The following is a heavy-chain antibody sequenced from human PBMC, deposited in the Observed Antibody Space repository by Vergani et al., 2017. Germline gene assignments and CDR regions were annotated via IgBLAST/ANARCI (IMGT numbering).Heavy chain of an antibody. Sequence: QVQLQESGPGLVKPSETLTLTCDVSDSSIMTNPYWGWFRQSPGKGLEWIGCIHHSGDTHYNSSLKSRVSISIVSSSKFSLSLTSVTAADTAIYYCARRRGSGGFFPSSYFYGMDVGGHGTTVTVSS. J-gene: IGHJ6*02. V-gene: IGHV4-38-2*01. CDR2: IHHSGDT. CDR3: ARRRGSGGFFPSSYFYGMDV. D-gene: IGHD3-10*01. CDR1: DSSIMTNPY.